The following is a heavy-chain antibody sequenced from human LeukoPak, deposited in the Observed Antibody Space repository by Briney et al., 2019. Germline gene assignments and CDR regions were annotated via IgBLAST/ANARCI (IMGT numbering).Heavy chain of an antibody. V-gene: IGHV3-15*07. CDR3: TTGTTRLGNYYGMDV. CDR2: IKSKTDGGTT. Sequence: TGGSLRLSCATSGFTFSNAWMNWVRQAPGKGLEWGGRIKSKTDGGTTDYAAPVKGRFTISRDDSKNTLYLQMNSLKTEDTAVYYYTTGTTRLGNYYGMDVWGQGTTVTVSS. CDR1: GFTFSNAW. D-gene: IGHD4-17*01. J-gene: IGHJ6*02.